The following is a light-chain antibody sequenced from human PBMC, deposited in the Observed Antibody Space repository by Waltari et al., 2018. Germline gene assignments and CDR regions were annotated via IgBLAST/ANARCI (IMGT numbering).Light chain of an antibody. CDR1: QSISSW. J-gene: IGKJ2*01. CDR3: QQYNSYPYT. CDR2: KAS. V-gene: IGKV1-5*03. Sequence: DIQMTQSPSTLSASVGDRVTITCRASQSISSWFAWYQQKPGKAPKLLIYKASSLESGFPSRFSGSGSGTEFTLTISSLQPDDFATYYCQQYNSYPYTFGQGTKLEIK.